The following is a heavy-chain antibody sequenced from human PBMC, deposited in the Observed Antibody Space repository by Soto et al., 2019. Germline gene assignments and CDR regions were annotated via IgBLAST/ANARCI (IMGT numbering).Heavy chain of an antibody. Sequence: GGSLRLSCAASGFTFSDAWISWVRQAPGKGLEWVGRIKAKTDGGTTDYAAPVKGRFTISRDDSKNTLYLQMNSLKTEDTAVYYCTTDPSVVLLDYWGQGTLVTVSS. V-gene: IGHV3-15*01. CDR2: IKAKTDGGTT. J-gene: IGHJ4*02. CDR3: TTDPSVVLLDY. CDR1: GFTFSDAW. D-gene: IGHD2-15*01.